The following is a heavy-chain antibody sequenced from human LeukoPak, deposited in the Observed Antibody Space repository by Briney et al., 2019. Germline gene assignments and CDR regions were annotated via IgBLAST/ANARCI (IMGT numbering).Heavy chain of an antibody. CDR1: GYTFTSYY. V-gene: IGHV1-46*01. J-gene: IGHJ6*02. D-gene: IGHD6-13*01. Sequence: ASVKVSCKASGYTFTSYYMHWVRQAPGQGLEWMGIINPSGGSTSYAQKLQGRVTMTRDTSTSTVYMELSSLRSEDTAVYYCARGPGIAAAGRYYYYGMDVWGQGTTVTVSS. CDR2: INPSGGST. CDR3: ARGPGIAAAGRYYYYGMDV.